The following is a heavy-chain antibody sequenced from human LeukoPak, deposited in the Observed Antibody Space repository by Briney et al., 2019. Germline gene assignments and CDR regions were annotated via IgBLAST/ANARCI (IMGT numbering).Heavy chain of an antibody. D-gene: IGHD6-13*01. CDR2: TSGSVGST. CDR1: GFTFSNYA. Sequence: GGSLRLSCAASGFTFSNYAMSWVRQAPGKGLEWVSSTSGSVGSTFYADPVKGRFTISRDSSNNTLYLQMNSLRAEDTAVYYCAKTLPSSWYSFDYWGQGTLVTVSS. J-gene: IGHJ4*02. CDR3: AKTLPSSWYSFDY. V-gene: IGHV3-23*01.